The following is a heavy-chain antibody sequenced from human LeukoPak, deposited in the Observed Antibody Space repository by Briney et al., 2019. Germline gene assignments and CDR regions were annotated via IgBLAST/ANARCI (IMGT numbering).Heavy chain of an antibody. J-gene: IGHJ4*02. CDR2: ISAYNGNT. CDR3: ARDEYDYVWGSYRLIDY. D-gene: IGHD3-16*02. V-gene: IGHV1-18*01. CDR1: GYTFTSYG. Sequence: GASVKVSCKASGYTFTSYGISWVGQAPGQGLEWMGWISAYNGNTNYAQKLQGRVTMTTDTSTSTAYMELRSLRSDDTAVYYCARDEYDYVWGSYRLIDYWGQGTLVTVSS.